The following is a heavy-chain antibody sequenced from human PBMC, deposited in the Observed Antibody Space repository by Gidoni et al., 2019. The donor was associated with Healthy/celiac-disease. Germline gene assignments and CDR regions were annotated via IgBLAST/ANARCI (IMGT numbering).Heavy chain of an antibody. CDR2: IYSGGST. Sequence: EVQLVESGGGLVQPGGSLRLSCAASGFPVSSNYMSWVRQSPGKGLEWVSVIYSGGSTYYADSVKGRFTISRDNSKNTLYLQMSSLRAEDTAVYYCARDPNRYYDSSGYPIDDAFDIWGQGTMVTVSS. D-gene: IGHD3-22*01. J-gene: IGHJ3*02. CDR3: ARDPNRYYDSSGYPIDDAFDI. CDR1: GFPVSSNY. V-gene: IGHV3-66*02.